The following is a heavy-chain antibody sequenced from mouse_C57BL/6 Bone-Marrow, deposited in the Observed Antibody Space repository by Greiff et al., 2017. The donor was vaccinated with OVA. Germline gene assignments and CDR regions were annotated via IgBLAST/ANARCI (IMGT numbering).Heavy chain of an antibody. V-gene: IGHV8-8*01. J-gene: IGHJ3*01. CDR3: ARNSYGNYWCAY. Sequence: QVTLKESGPGILQPSQTLSLTCSFSGFSLSTFGMGVGWIRQPSGKGLVWLAHIWWDDDKYYNPALKSRLTISKDTSKNLVFLKIANVDTADTATDYCARNSYGNYWCAYWGQGTLVTVSA. CDR2: IWWDDDK. D-gene: IGHD2-1*01. CDR1: GFSLSTFGMG.